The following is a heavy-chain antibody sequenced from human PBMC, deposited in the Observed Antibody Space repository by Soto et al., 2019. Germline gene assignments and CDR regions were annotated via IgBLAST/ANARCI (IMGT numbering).Heavy chain of an antibody. D-gene: IGHD6-25*01. CDR1: GGSFSGY. V-gene: IGHV4-59*01. Sequence: PSETLSLTCAVYGGSFSGYWSWIRQPPGKGLEWIGYIYYSGSTNYNPSLKSRVTISVDTSKNQFSLKLSSVTAADTAVYYCARPHGGSSGWDNWFDPWGQGTLVTVSS. CDR2: IYYSGST. CDR3: ARPHGGSSGWDNWFDP. J-gene: IGHJ5*02.